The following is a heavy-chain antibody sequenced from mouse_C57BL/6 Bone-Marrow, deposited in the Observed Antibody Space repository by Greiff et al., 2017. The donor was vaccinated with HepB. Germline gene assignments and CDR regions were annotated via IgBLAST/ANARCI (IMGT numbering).Heavy chain of an antibody. V-gene: IGHV3-6*01. CDR2: ISYDGSN. J-gene: IGHJ2*01. CDR3: ARQYYFDY. Sequence: EVQLVESGPGLVKPSQSLSLTCSVTGYSITSGYYWNWIRQFPGNKLEWMGYISYDGSNNYNPSLKNRISITRDTSKNQFFLKLNSVTTEDTATYSCARQYYFDYWGQGTTLTVSS. CDR1: GYSITSGYY.